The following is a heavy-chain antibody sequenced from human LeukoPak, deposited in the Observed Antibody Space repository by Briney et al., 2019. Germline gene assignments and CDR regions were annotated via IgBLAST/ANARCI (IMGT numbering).Heavy chain of an antibody. V-gene: IGHV4-4*07. Sequence: PSETLSLTCTVSGGSISSYYWSWIRQPAGKGLEWIGRIYTSGSTNYNPSLKSRVTMSVDTSKNQFSLKLSSVTAADTAVYYCARHIARDYVWGSYRGGAGFDYWGQGTLVTVSS. CDR3: ARHIARDYVWGSYRGGAGFDY. J-gene: IGHJ4*02. CDR2: IYTSGST. CDR1: GGSISSYY. D-gene: IGHD3-16*02.